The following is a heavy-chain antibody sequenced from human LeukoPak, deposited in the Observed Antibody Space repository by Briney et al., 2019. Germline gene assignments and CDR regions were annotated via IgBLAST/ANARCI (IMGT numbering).Heavy chain of an antibody. CDR2: IYSGGAT. D-gene: IGHD1-26*01. CDR3: ARLEKRGNYLNFDY. J-gene: IGHJ4*02. V-gene: IGHV3-53*01. CDR1: GLTVSSNY. Sequence: GGSLRLSCAASGLTVSSNYMSWVRRAPGRGLEWVSVIYSGGATSYADSVKGRFTISTDNSKNTLYLQMNSLRAEDTAVYYCARLEKRGNYLNFDYWGQGTLVTVSS.